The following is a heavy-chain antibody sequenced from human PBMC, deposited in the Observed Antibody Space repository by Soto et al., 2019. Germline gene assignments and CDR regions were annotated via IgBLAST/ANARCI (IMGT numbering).Heavy chain of an antibody. J-gene: IGHJ4*02. Sequence: QVQLQESGPGLVKPSETLSLTCTVSGGSVSSGSYYWSWIRQPPGKGLEWIGYIYYSGSTNYNPSLKSRVTISVDTSKNPFSLTLSSVTAADTAVYYCAREGYYYGSGSYYGIDYWGQGTLVTVSS. CDR3: AREGYYYGSGSYYGIDY. D-gene: IGHD3-10*01. CDR1: GGSVSSGSYY. CDR2: IYYSGST. V-gene: IGHV4-61*01.